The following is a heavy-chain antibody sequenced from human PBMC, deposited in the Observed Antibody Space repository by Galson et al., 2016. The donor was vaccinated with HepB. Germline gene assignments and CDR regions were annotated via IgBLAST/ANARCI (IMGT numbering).Heavy chain of an antibody. D-gene: IGHD4-17*01. CDR1: GFTFSSYG. J-gene: IGHJ5*02. CDR3: AKAHADFHWFDP. V-gene: IGHV3-30*18. Sequence: SLRLSCAASGFTFSSYGMHRVRQAPGKGLEWVALISEDGGNKTHAYYVKGRFTNSRDNSNNPLHLQMNSLRPEDKAVYYCAKAHADFHWFDPWGQGTRVTVSS. CDR2: ISEDGGNK.